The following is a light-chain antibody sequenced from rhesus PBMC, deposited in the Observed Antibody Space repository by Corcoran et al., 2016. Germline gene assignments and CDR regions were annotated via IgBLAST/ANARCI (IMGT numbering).Light chain of an antibody. V-gene: IGLV3-36*02. J-gene: IGLJ1*01. CDR2: FDD. Sequence: SYDVTQPRSVSVSPGQTASLTCGAEKIGSKNVHWYQQRPAQAPVLVIYFDDARPSGIPARFSGSNAGNTATLTISGVEAGDEADYYCQLWDSTSDHYIFGGGTRLTVL. CDR1: KIGSKN. CDR3: QLWDSTSDHYI.